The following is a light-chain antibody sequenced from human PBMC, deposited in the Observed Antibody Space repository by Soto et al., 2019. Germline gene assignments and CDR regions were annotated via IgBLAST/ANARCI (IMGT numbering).Light chain of an antibody. CDR1: SSDVGAYTS. CDR2: EVS. Sequence: QSALTQPASVSGSPGQSITISCTGSSSDVGAYTSVSWYQQHPGKAPKLMIYEVSNRPSGVSRRFSGSKSGNTASLTISGLQAEDEAHYYCSSYTSDNRDYVFGTGTKL. CDR3: SSYTSDNRDYV. V-gene: IGLV2-14*01. J-gene: IGLJ1*01.